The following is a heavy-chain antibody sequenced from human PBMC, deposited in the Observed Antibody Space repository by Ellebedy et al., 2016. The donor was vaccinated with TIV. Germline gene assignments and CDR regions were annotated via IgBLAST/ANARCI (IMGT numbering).Heavy chain of an antibody. D-gene: IGHD2-21*01. J-gene: IGHJ4*02. CDR1: GDSISGSPYY. CDR3: TRDIPHSIQGY. V-gene: IGHV4-39*07. CDR2: IEYSGTV. Sequence: MPSETLSLTCSVSGDSISGSPYYWAWIRQPPGKGLEWIGGIEYSGTVFYNPSLKSRATISVDSSKNQFSLKLNSVTAADTAVYYCTRDIPHSIQGYWGRGTLVTVSS.